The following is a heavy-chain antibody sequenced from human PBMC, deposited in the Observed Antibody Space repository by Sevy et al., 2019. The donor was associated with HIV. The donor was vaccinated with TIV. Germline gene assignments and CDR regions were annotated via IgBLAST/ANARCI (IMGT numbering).Heavy chain of an antibody. CDR3: ARGGGYCSSTSCYGSLDY. D-gene: IGHD2-2*01. J-gene: IGHJ4*02. Sequence: SETLSLTCTVSGGSISSYYWSWIRQPPGKGLEWIGYIYYSGSTNYNPSLKSRVTISVDTSKNQFSLKLSSATAADTAVYYCARGGGYCSSTSCYGSLDYWGQGTLVTVSS. CDR2: IYYSGST. V-gene: IGHV4-59*01. CDR1: GGSISSYY.